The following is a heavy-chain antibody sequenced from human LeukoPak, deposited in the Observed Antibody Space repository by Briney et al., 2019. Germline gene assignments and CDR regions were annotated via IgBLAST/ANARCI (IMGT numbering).Heavy chain of an antibody. CDR2: IIPIFGTA. V-gene: IGHV1-69*13. CDR1: GYTFTGYY. Sequence: SVKVSCKASGYTFTGYYMHWVRQAPGQGLEWMGGIIPIFGTANYAQKFQGRVTITADESTSTAYMELSSLRSEDTAVYHCATGQLYYYDSSGYPIDYWGQGTLVTVSS. D-gene: IGHD3-22*01. J-gene: IGHJ4*02. CDR3: ATGQLYYYDSSGYPIDY.